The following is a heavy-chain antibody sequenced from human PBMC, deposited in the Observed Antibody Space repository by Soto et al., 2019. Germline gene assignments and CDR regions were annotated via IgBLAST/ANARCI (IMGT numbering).Heavy chain of an antibody. J-gene: IGHJ4*02. CDR1: GFTFSSYC. CDR3: AKEYASSGYYPDY. D-gene: IGHD3-22*01. V-gene: IGHV3-23*01. CDR2: ISGSGGST. Sequence: TGGSLRLSCASSGFTFSSYCMTWVRQAPGKGLEWVAGISGSGGSTYFADSVKGRFTISRDNSKNTLYLQMSRLRAEDTALYYCAKEYASSGYYPDYGGQGTLATVSS.